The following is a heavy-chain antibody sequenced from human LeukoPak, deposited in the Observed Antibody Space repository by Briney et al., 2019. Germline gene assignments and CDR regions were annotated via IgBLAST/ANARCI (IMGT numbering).Heavy chain of an antibody. D-gene: IGHD2-15*01. V-gene: IGHV4-34*01. CDR3: ARGGGYCSGGSCHIDY. Sequence: KPSETLSLTCAVYGGSFSGYYWSWIRQPPGKGLEWIGEINHSGSTNYNPSLKSRVTISVDTSKNQFSLKLSSVTAADTAVYYCARGGGYCSGGSCHIDYWGQGTLVTVSS. CDR1: GGSFSGYY. J-gene: IGHJ4*02. CDR2: INHSGST.